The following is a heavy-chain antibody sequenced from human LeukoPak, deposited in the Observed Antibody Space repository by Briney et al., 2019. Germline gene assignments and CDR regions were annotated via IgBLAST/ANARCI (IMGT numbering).Heavy chain of an antibody. CDR1: GYTFTSYD. D-gene: IGHD3-9*01. J-gene: IGHJ4*02. CDR2: MNPNSGNT. V-gene: IGHV1-8*01. Sequence: ASVKVSCKASGYTFTSYDINWVRQATGQGLEWMGWMNPNSGNTGYAQKFQGRVTMTRNTSISTAYMELSSLRSEDTAVYYCARAWPKFKGISTGYYFDYWGQGTLVTVSS. CDR3: ARAWPKFKGISTGYYFDY.